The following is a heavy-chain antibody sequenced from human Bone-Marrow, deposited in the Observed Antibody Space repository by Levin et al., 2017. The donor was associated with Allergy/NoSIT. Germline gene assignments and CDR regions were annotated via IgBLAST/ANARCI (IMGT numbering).Heavy chain of an antibody. CDR3: ARDAYMSSSHRSTLYFDF. CDR1: GFTFSSYG. CDR2: IWYDGSNK. V-gene: IGHV3-33*01. J-gene: IGHJ2*01. Sequence: GGSLRLSCAVSGFTFSSYGMHWVRQAPGKGLEWVAVIWYDGSNKYYADSVKGRFTISRDNSKDTVYLQMNSLRAEETAVDYCARDAYMSSSHRSTLYFDFWGRGTLVTVSS. D-gene: IGHD3-16*01.